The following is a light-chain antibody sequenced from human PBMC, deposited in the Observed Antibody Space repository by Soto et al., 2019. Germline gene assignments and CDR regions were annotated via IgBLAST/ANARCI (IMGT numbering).Light chain of an antibody. J-gene: IGLJ2*01. CDR1: STNIGAGYG. CDR2: GNT. V-gene: IGLV1-40*01. Sequence: QSVLTQPPSVSGAPGQRVSISCTGSSTNIGAGYGVHWYQQRPGTAPKLLIVGNTIRPSGVPDRFSASTSGTSASLAISGLQPEDEAQYYCAAWEDSLIGLGVVFGGGTKLTVL. CDR3: AAWEDSLIGLGVV.